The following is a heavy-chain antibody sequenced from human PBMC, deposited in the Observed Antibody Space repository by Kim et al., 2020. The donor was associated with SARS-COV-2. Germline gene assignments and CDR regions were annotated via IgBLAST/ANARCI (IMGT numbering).Heavy chain of an antibody. Sequence: GGSLRLSCAASGFTFSNYAMSWVRQAPGKGLEWVSAITSGDSSTYYADFVQGRFTISRDNSETTLYLQLNSLRAEDTAVYYCARHEGTGVNFGCWGQGTLVTVSS. V-gene: IGHV3-23*01. CDR2: ITSGDSST. J-gene: IGHJ4*02. D-gene: IGHD3-10*01. CDR1: GFTFSNYA. CDR3: ARHEGTGVNFGC.